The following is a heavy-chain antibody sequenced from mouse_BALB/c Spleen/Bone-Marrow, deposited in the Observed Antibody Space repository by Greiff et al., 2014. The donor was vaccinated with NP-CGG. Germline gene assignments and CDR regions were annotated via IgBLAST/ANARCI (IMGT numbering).Heavy chain of an antibody. CDR2: ISGYYGDA. Sequence: VQLQESGAKLVRPGVSVKISCKGSGYTVTDHAIHWVKRSHAKSLEWIGVISGYYGDAIYNQKFKGKATMTVDKSSSTAYMELARLTSGDSAIYYCARSGKVRNAMDYWGQGTSITVSS. J-gene: IGHJ4*01. CDR1: GYTVTDHA. D-gene: IGHD2-14*01. V-gene: IGHV1S137*01. CDR3: ARSGKVRNAMDY.